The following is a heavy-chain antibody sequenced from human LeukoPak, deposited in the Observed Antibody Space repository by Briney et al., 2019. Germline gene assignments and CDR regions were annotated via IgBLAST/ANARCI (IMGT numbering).Heavy chain of an antibody. CDR2: IYYSGST. CDR3: SRGSNFDILAGYYYGGAIFDY. V-gene: IGHV4-31*03. D-gene: IGHD3-9*01. CDR1: GGSISSGGYY. J-gene: IGHJ4*02. Sequence: SQTLSLTCTVSGGSISSGGYYWSWIRQHPGKGLEWIGYIYYSGSTYYNPSLKSRVTISVDTSKNQFSLKLSSVTAADTAVYYCSRGSNFDILAGYYYGGAIFDYWGQGALVTVSS.